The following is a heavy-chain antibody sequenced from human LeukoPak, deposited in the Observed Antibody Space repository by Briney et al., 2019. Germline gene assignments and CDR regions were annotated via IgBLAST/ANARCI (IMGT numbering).Heavy chain of an antibody. CDR2: IRYDGITK. V-gene: IGHV3-30*02. CDR1: AFTFSNYG. Sequence: GGSLRLSCAASAFTFSNYGMHWVRQAPGKGVDWVAFIRYDGITKYYADSVKGRFTISRDNSKNTLYLQMNSLRAEDTAVYYCARTPRIAVASSFDYWGQGTLVTVSS. J-gene: IGHJ4*02. D-gene: IGHD6-13*01. CDR3: ARTPRIAVASSFDY.